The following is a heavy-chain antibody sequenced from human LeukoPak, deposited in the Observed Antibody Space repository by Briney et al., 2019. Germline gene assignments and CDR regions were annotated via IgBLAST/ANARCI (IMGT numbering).Heavy chain of an antibody. D-gene: IGHD1-14*01. V-gene: IGHV3-21*01. CDR2: ISSSSSYI. J-gene: IGHJ4*02. Sequence: GGSLRLSCAASGFTFSSYSMNWVRQAPGKGLEWVSSISSSSSYIYYADSVKGRFTISRDNAKNSLYLQMNSLRAEDTAVYYCARDAGGFVPWYYFDYWGQGTLVTVSS. CDR1: GFTFSSYS. CDR3: ARDAGGFVPWYYFDY.